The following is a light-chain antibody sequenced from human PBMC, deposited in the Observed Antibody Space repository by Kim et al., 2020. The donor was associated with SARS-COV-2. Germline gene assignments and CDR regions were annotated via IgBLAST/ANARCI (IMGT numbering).Light chain of an antibody. Sequence: EIVLTQSPGTLSLSPGERATLSCRASRTISGNYLAWYQQKPGQAPRLLIYGASSRATGIPDRFSGSGSGTDFTLTISRLEPEDFAVYYCQQYGSSPLYTFGQGTKLEI. J-gene: IGKJ2*01. V-gene: IGKV3-20*01. CDR1: RTISGNY. CDR2: GAS. CDR3: QQYGSSPLYT.